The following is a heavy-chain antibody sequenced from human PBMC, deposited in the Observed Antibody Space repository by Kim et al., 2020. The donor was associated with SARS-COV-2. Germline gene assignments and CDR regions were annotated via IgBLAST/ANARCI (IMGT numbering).Heavy chain of an antibody. D-gene: IGHD4-17*01. V-gene: IGHV4-34*01. CDR3: GGFGTTVVY. J-gene: IGHJ4*02. Sequence: SETLSLTCAVYGGSFSGYYWSWIRQPPGKGLEWIGEINHSGSTNYNPSLKSRVTISVDTSKNQFSLKLSSVTAADTAVYYCGGFGTTVVYWGQGTLVTVSS. CDR2: INHSGST. CDR1: GGSFSGYY.